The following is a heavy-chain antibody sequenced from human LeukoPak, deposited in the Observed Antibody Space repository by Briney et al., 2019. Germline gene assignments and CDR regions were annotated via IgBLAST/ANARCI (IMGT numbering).Heavy chain of an antibody. V-gene: IGHV3-23*01. D-gene: IGHD3-3*01. CDR3: AKDFYYDFWSGYYDY. CDR2: ISGSGGST. Sequence: GGSLSLSCAASGFTFSSYAMSWVRQAPGKGLEWVSAISGSGGSTYYADSVKGRFTISRDNSKNTLYLQMNSLRAEDTAVYYCAKDFYYDFWSGYYDYWGQGALVTVSS. CDR1: GFTFSSYA. J-gene: IGHJ4*02.